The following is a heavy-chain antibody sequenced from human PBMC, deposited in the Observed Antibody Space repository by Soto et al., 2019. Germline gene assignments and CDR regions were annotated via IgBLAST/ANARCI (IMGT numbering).Heavy chain of an antibody. CDR1: GGPLSTYG. CDR3: ALLEFTDVAVRDY. Sequence: QVQLVQSGAEVKQPASSVRVSCKASGGPLSTYGISWVRQAPGQGLEYMGGISPVVGTTNHAQRFQGRLTITADEAASTTYMALSSLISADTATYYCALLEFTDVAVRDYWGHGTLVTVSS. D-gene: IGHD3-10*01. J-gene: IGHJ4*01. CDR2: ISPVVGTT. V-gene: IGHV1-69*01.